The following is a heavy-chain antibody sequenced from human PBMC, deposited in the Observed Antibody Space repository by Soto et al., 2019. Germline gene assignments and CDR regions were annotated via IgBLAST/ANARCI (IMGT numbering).Heavy chain of an antibody. CDR2: ISSGSTTI. CDR1: GFTFSTYS. J-gene: IGHJ6*02. CDR3: AGVRNGLDV. D-gene: IGHD3-10*01. Sequence: GGSLRHSCAASGFTFSTYSMSWVRQAPGKGLEWVSYISSGSTTIYYADSVKGRFTISRDNAKNSLYLQMNSLRDEDTAVYYCAGVRNGLDVWGQGTTVTVSS. V-gene: IGHV3-48*02.